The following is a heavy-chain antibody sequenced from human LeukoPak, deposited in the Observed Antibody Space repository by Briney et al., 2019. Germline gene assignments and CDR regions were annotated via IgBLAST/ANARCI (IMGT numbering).Heavy chain of an antibody. CDR2: ISWNSGSI. V-gene: IGHV3-9*01. CDR1: GFTFSSYW. J-gene: IGHJ4*02. Sequence: GGSLRLSCAASGFTFSSYWMHWVRQGPGKGLVWVSGISWNSGSIGYADSVKGRFTISRDNAKNSLYLQMNSLRAEDTALYYCAKGPYYYDSSGYSYYFDYWGQGTLVTVSS. CDR3: AKGPYYYDSSGYSYYFDY. D-gene: IGHD3-22*01.